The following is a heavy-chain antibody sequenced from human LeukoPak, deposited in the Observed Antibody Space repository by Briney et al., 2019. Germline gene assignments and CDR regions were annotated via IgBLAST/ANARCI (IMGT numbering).Heavy chain of an antibody. D-gene: IGHD2-21*02. CDR1: GFTFSSYG. Sequence: GGSLRLSCAASGFTFSSYGMHWVRQAPGKGLEWVAFIRYDGSNKYYADSVKGRFTISRDNSKNTLYLHVNSLRPEDTAVYYCARDLPQKSSCGGDCYENYYYYYMDVWGKGTTVTISS. J-gene: IGHJ6*03. CDR3: ARDLPQKSSCGGDCYENYYYYYMDV. CDR2: IRYDGSNK. V-gene: IGHV3-30*02.